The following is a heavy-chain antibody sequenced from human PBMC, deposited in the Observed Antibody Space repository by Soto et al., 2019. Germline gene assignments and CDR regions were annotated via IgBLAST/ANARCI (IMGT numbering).Heavy chain of an antibody. CDR2: IIPIFGTR. CDR1: GGTHSSYA. CDR3: ARDGSDYSTSGHYDP. Sequence: QVQLVQSGAEVKKPGSSVKVSCKVTGGTHSSYAITWVRQAPGQGLEWMGGIIPIFGTRDYAQKFQGRVTITAAPYTSTAYLELSGLTPDDTAVYYCARDGSDYSTSGHYDPWGQETLVTVSS. D-gene: IGHD3-22*01. V-gene: IGHV1-69*01. J-gene: IGHJ5*02.